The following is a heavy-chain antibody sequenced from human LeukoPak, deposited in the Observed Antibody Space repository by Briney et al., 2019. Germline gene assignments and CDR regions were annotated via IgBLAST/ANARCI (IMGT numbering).Heavy chain of an antibody. CDR2: IYYSGST. CDR3: ARHEGHSGYDPYYFDY. J-gene: IGHJ4*02. Sequence: SETLSLTCTVSGGSISSSSYYWGWIRQPPGKGLELIESIYYSGSTYYNPSLKSRVTISVDTSKNQFSLKLSSVTAADTAVYYCARHEGHSGYDPYYFDYWGQGTLVTVSS. V-gene: IGHV4-39*01. D-gene: IGHD5-12*01. CDR1: GGSISSSSYY.